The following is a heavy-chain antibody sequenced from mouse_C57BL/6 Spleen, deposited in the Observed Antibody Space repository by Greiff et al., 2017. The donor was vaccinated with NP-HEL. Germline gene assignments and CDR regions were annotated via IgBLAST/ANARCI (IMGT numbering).Heavy chain of an antibody. CDR1: GFNIKDDY. CDR2: IDPENGDT. V-gene: IGHV14-4*01. CDR3: TTAHYDEFAY. D-gene: IGHD2-4*01. Sequence: EVQLQQSGAELVRPGASVKLSCTASGFNIKDDYMHWVKQRPEQGLEWIGWIDPENGDTEYASKFQGKATITADTSSNTAYLQLSSLTSEDTAVYYCTTAHYDEFAYWGQGTLVTVSA. J-gene: IGHJ3*01.